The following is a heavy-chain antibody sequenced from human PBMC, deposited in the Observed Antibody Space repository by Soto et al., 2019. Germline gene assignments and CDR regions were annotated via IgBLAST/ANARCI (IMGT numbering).Heavy chain of an antibody. J-gene: IGHJ6*02. V-gene: IGHV3-53*02. Sequence: EVQLVETGGDLIQPGGSLRLSCAASGFTVSSDSMTWVRQAPGKGLEWISIIYSDNNTDYADSVKGRFSISRDTSKNILYLQMYSLRAEDTAEYYCARHYSAMGVWGQGTTVTVSS. CDR2: IYSDNNT. CDR1: GFTVSSDS. CDR3: ARHYSAMGV.